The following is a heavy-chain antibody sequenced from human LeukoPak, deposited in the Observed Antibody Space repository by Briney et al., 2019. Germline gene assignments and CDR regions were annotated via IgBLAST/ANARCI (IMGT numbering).Heavy chain of an antibody. CDR1: GGSFSGYY. Sequence: SETLSLSCADYGGSFSGYYWSWIHQPPGKGLEWIGEINHSGSTNYNPSLKSRVTISVDTSKNQFSLKLSSVTAADTAVYYCARHKDYYYSYMDVWGKGTTVTISS. V-gene: IGHV4-34*01. J-gene: IGHJ6*03. CDR2: INHSGST. CDR3: ARHKDYYYSYMDV.